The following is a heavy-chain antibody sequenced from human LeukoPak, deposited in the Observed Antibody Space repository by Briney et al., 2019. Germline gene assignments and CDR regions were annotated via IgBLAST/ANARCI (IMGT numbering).Heavy chain of an antibody. Sequence: GGSLRLSCAASGFTFSSYSMNWVRQAPGKGLEWVSYISSSSSTIYYADSVKGRFTISRDNAKNSLYLQMNSLRAEDTAVYYCASISLRLLDYWGQGTLVTVSS. J-gene: IGHJ4*02. D-gene: IGHD3-3*01. CDR2: ISSSSSTI. CDR1: GFTFSSYS. CDR3: ASISLRLLDY. V-gene: IGHV3-48*01.